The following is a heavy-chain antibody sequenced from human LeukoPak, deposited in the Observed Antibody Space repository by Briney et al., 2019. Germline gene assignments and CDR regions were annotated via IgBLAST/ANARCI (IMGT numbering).Heavy chain of an antibody. CDR1: GDSISGFY. V-gene: IGHV4-59*01. Sequence: SETLSLTCTVSGDSISGFYWSWIRQPPGKGLEWIGYIYYSGSTNYNPSLKSRVTIPVDTSKNQFSLKLTSVTAADTAVYYCARGGVAAAGTIDYWGQGTMVTVSS. CDR3: ARGGVAAAGTIDY. J-gene: IGHJ4*02. CDR2: IYYSGST. D-gene: IGHD6-13*01.